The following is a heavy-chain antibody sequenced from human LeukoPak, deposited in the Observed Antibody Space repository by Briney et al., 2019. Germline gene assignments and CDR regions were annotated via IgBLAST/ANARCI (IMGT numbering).Heavy chain of an antibody. J-gene: IGHJ4*02. Sequence: PGGSLRLSCAASGFTFSDYYMSWIRQAPGKGLEWISYIASSGSTIYYADSVKGRFTNSRDNAKNSLYLQMNSLRAEDTAVYYCARDLSPLYGDYQFDYWGQGTLVTVSS. D-gene: IGHD4-17*01. CDR3: ARDLSPLYGDYQFDY. CDR2: IASSGSTI. V-gene: IGHV3-11*04. CDR1: GFTFSDYY.